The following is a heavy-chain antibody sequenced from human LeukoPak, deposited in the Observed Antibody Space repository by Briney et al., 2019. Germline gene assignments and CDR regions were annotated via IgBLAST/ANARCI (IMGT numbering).Heavy chain of an antibody. CDR1: GYTFTSYY. Sequence: EASVKVSCKASGYTFTSYYMHWVRQAPGQGLEWMGLINPCGGSTSYAQKFQGRVTMTRDTSTSTAYMELSSLRSEDTAVYYCASGSVSGSYYGLEGYWGQGTLVTVSS. CDR3: ASGSVSGSYYGLEGY. D-gene: IGHD3-10*01. CDR2: INPCGGST. V-gene: IGHV1-46*01. J-gene: IGHJ4*02.